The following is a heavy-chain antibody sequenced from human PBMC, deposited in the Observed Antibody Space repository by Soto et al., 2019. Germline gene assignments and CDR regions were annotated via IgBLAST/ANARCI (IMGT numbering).Heavy chain of an antibody. CDR2: TYYRSKWFN. CDR3: ARVGEYSGSPFDF. J-gene: IGHJ4*02. V-gene: IGHV6-1*01. Sequence: SQTLSLTCAISGDIVSSNGAAWNWIRQSPSRGLEWLGRTYYRSKWFNDYAVSVNSRIIINPDTSKNQFSLQLNSVTPDDTAVYYCARVGEYSGSPFDFWGQGTLVTVSS. D-gene: IGHD1-26*01. CDR1: GDIVSSNGAA.